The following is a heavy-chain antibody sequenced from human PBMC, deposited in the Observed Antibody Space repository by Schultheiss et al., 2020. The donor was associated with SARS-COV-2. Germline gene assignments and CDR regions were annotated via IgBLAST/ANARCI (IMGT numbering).Heavy chain of an antibody. D-gene: IGHD3-3*01. CDR1: GFTFSSYE. CDR2: ISSSGSTI. CDR3: ARAPSEWLLRGWNGFDY. V-gene: IGHV3-48*03. J-gene: IGHJ4*02. Sequence: GGSLRLSCAASGFTFSSYEMNWVRQAPGKGLEWVSYISSSGSTIYYADSVKGRFTISRDNAKNSLYLQMNSLRAEDTAVYYCARAPSEWLLRGWNGFDYWGQGTLVTVSS.